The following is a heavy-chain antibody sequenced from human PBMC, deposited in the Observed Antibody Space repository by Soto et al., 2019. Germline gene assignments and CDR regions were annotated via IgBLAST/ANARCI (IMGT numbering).Heavy chain of an antibody. D-gene: IGHD3-16*02. CDR1: GGSISSYY. Sequence: SETLSLTCSVSGGSISSYYWSWIRQPPGKGLEWIGYIYYSGSTNYNPSLKSRVTMSVDTSKNQFSLKLSSVTAADTAVYYCARGGYVWGSYRYYFDYWGQGTLVTVSS. J-gene: IGHJ4*02. V-gene: IGHV4-59*01. CDR3: ARGGYVWGSYRYYFDY. CDR2: IYYSGST.